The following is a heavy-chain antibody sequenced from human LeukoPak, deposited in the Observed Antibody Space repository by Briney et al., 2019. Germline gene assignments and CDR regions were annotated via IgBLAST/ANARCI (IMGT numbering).Heavy chain of an antibody. CDR3: ARGITMVRGVITPFDY. CDR1: GGSFSGYY. Sequence: PSETLSLTCAVYGGSFSGYYWSWIRQPPGKGLEWIGEINHSGSTNYNPSLKSRVTISVDTSKNQFSLKLSSVTAADTAVYYCARGITMVRGVITPFDYWGQGTLVTVSS. V-gene: IGHV4-34*01. J-gene: IGHJ4*02. D-gene: IGHD3-10*01. CDR2: INHSGST.